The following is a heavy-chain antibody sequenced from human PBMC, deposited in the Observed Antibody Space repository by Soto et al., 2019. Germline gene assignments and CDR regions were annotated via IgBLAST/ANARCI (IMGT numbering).Heavy chain of an antibody. CDR1: GFTFDDYA. D-gene: IGHD5-12*01. V-gene: IGHV3-9*01. CDR3: AKEAGEEDIVATPRYGMDV. Sequence: GGSLRLSCAASGFTFDDYAMHWVRQAPGKGLEWVSGISWNSGSIGYADSVKGRFTISRDNAKNSLYLQMNSLRAEDTALYYCAKEAGEEDIVATPRYGMDVWGQGTTVTVS. J-gene: IGHJ6*02. CDR2: ISWNSGSI.